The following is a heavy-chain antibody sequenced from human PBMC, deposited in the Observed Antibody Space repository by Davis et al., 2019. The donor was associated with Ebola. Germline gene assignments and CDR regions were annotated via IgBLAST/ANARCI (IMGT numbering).Heavy chain of an antibody. J-gene: IGHJ4*02. V-gene: IGHV3-48*04. CDR1: GFTFSSYW. D-gene: IGHD5-24*01. CDR2: ISSSGSTI. Sequence: GESLKISCAASGFTFSSYWMSWVRQAPGKGLEWVSYISSSGSTIYYADSVKGRFTISRDNAKNSLYLQMNSLRAEDTAVYYCARNRGDGYTLSYWGQGTLVTVSS. CDR3: ARNRGDGYTLSY.